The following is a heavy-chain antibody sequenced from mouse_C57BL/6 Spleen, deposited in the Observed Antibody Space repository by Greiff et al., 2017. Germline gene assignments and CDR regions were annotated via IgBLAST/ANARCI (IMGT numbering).Heavy chain of an antibody. CDR2: IDPSDSYT. V-gene: IGHV1-69*01. Sequence: VKLQQPGAELVMPGASVKLSCKASGYTFTSYWMHWVKQRPGQGLEWIGEIDPSDSYTNYNQKFKGKSTLTVDKSSRTAYMQLSSLTSEDSAVYYCARRWDFYYFDYWGQGTTLTVSS. CDR1: GYTFTSYW. CDR3: ARRWDFYYFDY. J-gene: IGHJ2*01. D-gene: IGHD4-1*01.